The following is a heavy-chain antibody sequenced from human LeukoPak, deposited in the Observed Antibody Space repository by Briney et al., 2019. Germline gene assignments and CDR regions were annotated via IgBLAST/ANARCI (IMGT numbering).Heavy chain of an antibody. CDR3: ASGMIEFDY. CDR2: IYSDNT. J-gene: IGHJ4*02. V-gene: IGHV3-53*01. Sequence: PGGSLRLSCTVSGFTVSSNSMSWVRQAPGKGLEWVSFIYSDNTHYSDSVKGRFIISRDNAKNSVYLQMNILRVEDTAVYYCASGMIEFDYWGQGTLVTVSS. D-gene: IGHD1-14*01. CDR1: GFTVSSNS.